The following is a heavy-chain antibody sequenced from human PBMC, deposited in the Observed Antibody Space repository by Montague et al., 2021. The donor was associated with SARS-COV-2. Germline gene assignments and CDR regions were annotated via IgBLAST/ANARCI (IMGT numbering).Heavy chain of an antibody. CDR1: GYSISSGYY. J-gene: IGHJ4*02. CDR3: ARRHIVASNRAFDY. D-gene: IGHD2-21*01. V-gene: IGHV4-38-2*01. CDR2: ISYIGKT. Sequence: SETLSLTCSVSGYSISSGYYWGWIRQPPGKGLEWVGCISYIGKTYYSPSLKSRLTISLDSSKNQFSLQAGSVTAADTAVYYCARRHIVASNRAFDYWGQGTLVTVSS.